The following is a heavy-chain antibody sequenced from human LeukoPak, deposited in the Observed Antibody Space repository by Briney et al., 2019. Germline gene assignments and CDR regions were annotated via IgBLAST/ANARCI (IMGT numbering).Heavy chain of an antibody. D-gene: IGHD2-21*02. Sequence: GGSLRLSCAASGFTFSRYCMIWVRQAPGKGLEGVATIKQDGRETYYVDSLKRRFALSRDPAKNSLYLQLTTLRAVATPVYYCARLSGEVTVFDSWGQGTLVTVSS. CDR1: GFTFSRYC. CDR2: IKQDGRET. V-gene: IGHV3-7*01. CDR3: ARLSGEVTVFDS. J-gene: IGHJ4*02.